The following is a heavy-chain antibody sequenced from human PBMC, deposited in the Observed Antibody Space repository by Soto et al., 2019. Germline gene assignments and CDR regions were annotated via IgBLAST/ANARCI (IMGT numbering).Heavy chain of an antibody. V-gene: IGHV1-18*01. J-gene: IGHJ4*02. CDR3: ARVAAYGDYPHQYDY. CDR2: ISAYNGNT. D-gene: IGHD4-17*01. CDR1: GYTFTSYG. Sequence: EASVKVSCKASGYTFTSYGISWVRQAPGQGLEWMGWISAYNGNTNYGHNLQGRVTMTKDTSTSTAYMELRSLRSDDTAVYYCARVAAYGDYPHQYDYWGQGTLVTVSS.